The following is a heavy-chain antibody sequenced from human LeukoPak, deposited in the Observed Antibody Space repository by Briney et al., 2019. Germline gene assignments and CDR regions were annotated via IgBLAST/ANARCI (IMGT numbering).Heavy chain of an antibody. V-gene: IGHV1-8*01. D-gene: IGHD5-18*01. CDR2: MNPNSGNT. Sequence: GASVKVSCKASGYTFTSYDINWVRRATGQGLEWMGWMNPNSGNTGYAQKFQGRVTMTSNTSISTAYMELSSLRSEDTAVYYCARVTQGDTAIDYWGQGTLVTVSS. J-gene: IGHJ4*02. CDR3: ARVTQGDTAIDY. CDR1: GYTFTSYD.